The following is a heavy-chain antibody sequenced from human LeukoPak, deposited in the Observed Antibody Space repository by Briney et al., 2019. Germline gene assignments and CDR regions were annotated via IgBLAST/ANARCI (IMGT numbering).Heavy chain of an antibody. CDR1: GFTFSSYG. CDR3: ARDPGSP. J-gene: IGHJ5*02. V-gene: IGHV3-30*03. CDR2: ISYDGSNK. D-gene: IGHD2-15*01. Sequence: GRSLRLSCAASGFTFSSYGMHWVRQAPGKGLEWVAVISYDGSNKYYADSVKGRFTISRDNSKNTLYLQMNSLRAEDTAVYYCARDPGSPWGQGTLVTVSS.